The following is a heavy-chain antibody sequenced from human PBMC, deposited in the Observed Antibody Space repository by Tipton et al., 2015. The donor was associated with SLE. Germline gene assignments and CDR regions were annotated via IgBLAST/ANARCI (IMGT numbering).Heavy chain of an antibody. V-gene: IGHV1-46*01. J-gene: IGHJ6*02. Sequence: QSGAEVKKPGASVKVSCKASGYSFRSYGISWVRQAPGQGLEWMGTINPSGGITRYAQKFQDRVTMTRDTSTSTVYMEVSSLRYEDTAVYYCVRDKEVTKTAGYYGMDVWGQGTTVTVSS. CDR3: VRDKEVTKTAGYYGMDV. CDR1: GYSFRSYG. CDR2: INPSGGIT. D-gene: IGHD4-17*01.